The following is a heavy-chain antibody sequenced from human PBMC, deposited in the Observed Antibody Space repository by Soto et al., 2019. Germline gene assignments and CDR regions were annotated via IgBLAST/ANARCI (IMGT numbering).Heavy chain of an antibody. Sequence: ASVKVSCKASGYTFTGYYTHWVRQAPGQGLEWMGWINPNSGGTNYAQKFQGRVTMTRDTSISTAYMELSRLRSDDTAVYYCARGPSKWNPHYGPSWGQGTLVTVSS. J-gene: IGHJ5*02. CDR2: INPNSGGT. CDR1: GYTFTGYY. D-gene: IGHD4-17*01. CDR3: ARGPSKWNPHYGPS. V-gene: IGHV1-2*02.